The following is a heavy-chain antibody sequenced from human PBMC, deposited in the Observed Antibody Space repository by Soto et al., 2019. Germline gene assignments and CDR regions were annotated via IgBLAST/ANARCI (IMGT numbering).Heavy chain of an antibody. V-gene: IGHV1-69*01. CDR3: ARGGVGAYYYYGMDV. J-gene: IGHJ6*02. Sequence: VKASCKASGGTFSSYAISWLRPAPGHGLEWMGGIIPIFGTANYAQKFQGRVTITADESTSTAYMELSSLRSEDTAVYYCARGGVGAYYYYGMDVWGQGTTVTVSS. CDR2: IIPIFGTA. CDR1: GGTFSSYA. D-gene: IGHD1-26*01.